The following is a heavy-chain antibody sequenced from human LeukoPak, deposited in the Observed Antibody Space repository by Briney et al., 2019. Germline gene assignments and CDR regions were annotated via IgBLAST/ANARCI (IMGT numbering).Heavy chain of an antibody. CDR3: AKEGITGADS. Sequence: GGSLTLSCTASGFPFNRFAMSWVRQAPGQGLAWVSAISGGGDAYYADSVKGRFTISRDNSKNTLFLHMNNLTADDTALYFCAKEGITGADSWGQGTLVSVSS. CDR2: ISGGGDA. V-gene: IGHV3-23*01. CDR1: GFPFNRFA. J-gene: IGHJ4*02.